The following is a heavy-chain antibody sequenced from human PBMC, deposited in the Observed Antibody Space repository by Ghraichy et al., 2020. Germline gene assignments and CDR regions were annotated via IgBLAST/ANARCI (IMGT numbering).Heavy chain of an antibody. Sequence: GGSLRLSCAASGFTFSSSAMSWVRQAPGKGLEWVSVISGCGTNIYYADSVKGRFTISRDNSKNTLYLQMNSLRAEDTAVYYCATRYTSESFRFWDYWGQGTLVTGSS. CDR2: ISGCGTNI. V-gene: IGHV3-23*01. J-gene: IGHJ4*02. CDR3: ATRYTSESFRFWDY. CDR1: GFTFSSSA. D-gene: IGHD3-10*01.